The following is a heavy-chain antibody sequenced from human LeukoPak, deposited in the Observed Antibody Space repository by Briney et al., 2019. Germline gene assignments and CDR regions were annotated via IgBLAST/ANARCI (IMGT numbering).Heavy chain of an antibody. CDR3: ARLWFAASAFDI. CDR2: IYYSGST. Sequence: KPSEILSLTCTVSGGSISSSSYYWGWIRQPPGKGLEWIGSIYYSGSTYYNPSLKSRVTISVDTSKNQFSLKLSSVTAADTAVYYCARLWFAASAFDIWGQGTMVTVSS. D-gene: IGHD3-10*01. V-gene: IGHV4-39*01. J-gene: IGHJ3*02. CDR1: GGSISSSSYY.